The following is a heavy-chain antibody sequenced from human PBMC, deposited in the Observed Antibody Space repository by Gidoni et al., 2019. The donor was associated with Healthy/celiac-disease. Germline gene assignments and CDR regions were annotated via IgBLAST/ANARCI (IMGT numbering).Heavy chain of an antibody. CDR1: GYTFTSYG. V-gene: IGHV1-18*04. CDR2: ISAYNGNT. Sequence: QVQLVQSGAEVKKPGASVKVSCKASGYTFTSYGISWVRQAPGQGLEWMGWISAYNGNTNYAQKLQGRVTMTTDTATSTAYMELRSLRSDDTAVYYCARDSASQGAAGTYYYYYYMDVWGKGTTVTVSS. CDR3: ARDSASQGAAGTYYYYYYMDV. J-gene: IGHJ6*03. D-gene: IGHD6-13*01.